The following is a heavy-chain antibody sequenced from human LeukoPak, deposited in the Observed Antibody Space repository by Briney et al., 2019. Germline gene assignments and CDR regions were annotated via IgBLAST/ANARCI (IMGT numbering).Heavy chain of an antibody. Sequence: SETLSLTCTVSGGSISSYYWRWVRQPPGKGRGWVGYIYYSGSTNYNPSLKSRVTISVDTSKNQFSLTLSSVTAADTAVYYCAPYPYPYSANYSYFYGMDVWGQGTTVTVSS. CDR1: GGSISSYY. CDR3: APYPYPYSANYSYFYGMDV. V-gene: IGHV4-59*12. J-gene: IGHJ6*02. D-gene: IGHD6-13*01. CDR2: IYYSGST.